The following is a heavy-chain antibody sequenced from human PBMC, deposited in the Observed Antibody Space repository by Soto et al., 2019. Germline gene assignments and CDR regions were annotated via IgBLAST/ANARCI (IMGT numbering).Heavy chain of an antibody. D-gene: IGHD3-10*01. V-gene: IGHV1-3*04. J-gene: IGHJ4*02. Sequence: ASVKVSCKASGYSFKTYEIHWVRQAPGQRLEWMGWINTGSGDTTYSQYFQGRVTSTRDPSATTVYMELSNLGSDDTAVYSCARGPYGSGNQYFDFWGQGTLVTVSS. CDR3: ARGPYGSGNQYFDF. CDR2: INTGSGDT. CDR1: GYSFKTYE.